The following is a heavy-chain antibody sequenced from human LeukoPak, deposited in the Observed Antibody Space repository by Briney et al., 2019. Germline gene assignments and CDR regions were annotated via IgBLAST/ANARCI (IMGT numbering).Heavy chain of an antibody. Sequence: GGSLRLSCAASGFTFSSYWMSWVRQAPGKGLEWVANIKQDGSEKYYVDSVKGRFTISRDNAKNSLYLQMDSLRAEDTAVYYCARDLRYYDFWSGTNWFDPWGQGTLVTVSS. CDR2: IKQDGSEK. CDR1: GFTFSSYW. D-gene: IGHD3-3*01. CDR3: ARDLRYYDFWSGTNWFDP. V-gene: IGHV3-7*01. J-gene: IGHJ5*02.